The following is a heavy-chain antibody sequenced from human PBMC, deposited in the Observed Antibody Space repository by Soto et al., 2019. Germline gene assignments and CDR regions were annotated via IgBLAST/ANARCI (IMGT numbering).Heavy chain of an antibody. CDR1: GYTFTIYA. Sequence: ASVKVSCKASGYTFTIYAMHWVRQAPGQRLEWMGWINTGNGDTKYSQKFQGRVTITADESTSTAYMELSSLRSEDTAVYYCARSLKDDSSGYHSYFDYWGQGTLVTVSS. D-gene: IGHD3-22*01. CDR3: ARSLKDDSSGYHSYFDY. J-gene: IGHJ4*02. V-gene: IGHV1-3*04. CDR2: INTGNGDT.